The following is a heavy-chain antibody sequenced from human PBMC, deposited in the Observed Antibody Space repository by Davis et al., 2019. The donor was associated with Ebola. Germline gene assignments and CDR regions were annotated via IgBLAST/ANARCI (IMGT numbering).Heavy chain of an antibody. J-gene: IGHJ6*04. D-gene: IGHD4-17*01. CDR3: ARDQGTPYGDYGMEV. CDR2: ISSGSSYI. Sequence: PGGSLRLSCAASGFTFSTYSMNWVRQAPGKGLEWVSSISSGSSYIYYADSVKGRFTISRDNAKNSLYLQMNSLRAEDTAVYYCARDQGTPYGDYGMEVWGKGTTVTVSS. CDR1: GFTFSTYS. V-gene: IGHV3-21*01.